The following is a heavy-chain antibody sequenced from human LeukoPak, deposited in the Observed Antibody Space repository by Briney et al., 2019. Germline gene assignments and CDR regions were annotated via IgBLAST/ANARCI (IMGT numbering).Heavy chain of an antibody. CDR3: ARDHTSTWYTIDY. J-gene: IGHJ4*02. D-gene: IGHD6-13*01. V-gene: IGHV3-30*02. CDR1: GFTFSSYG. Sequence: PGGSLRLSCAASGFTFSSYGMHWVRQAPGKGLEWVALIWYDGSNKYYADSVKGRFTISRDNSKNTLYLQMNSLRPEDTAVYYCARDHTSTWYTIDYWGQGSLVTASS. CDR2: IWYDGSNK.